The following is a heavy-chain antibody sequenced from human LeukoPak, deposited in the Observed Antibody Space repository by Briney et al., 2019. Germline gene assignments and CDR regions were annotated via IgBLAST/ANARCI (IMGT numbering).Heavy chain of an antibody. D-gene: IGHD3-10*01. CDR3: ARAGSFRFDY. CDR2: INTDGSTT. Sequence: GGSLRLSCAASGFTFDESAMHWVRQAPGKGLVWVSRINTDGSTTNYADSVKGRFTISRDNAKNTLYLQMNDLRAEDTAVYYCARAGSFRFDYWGQGTLVTVSS. J-gene: IGHJ4*02. V-gene: IGHV3-74*01. CDR1: GFTFDESA.